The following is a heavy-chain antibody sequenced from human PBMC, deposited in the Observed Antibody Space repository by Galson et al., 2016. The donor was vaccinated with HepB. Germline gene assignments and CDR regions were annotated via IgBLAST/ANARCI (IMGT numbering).Heavy chain of an antibody. Sequence: SVKVSCKASSDTLSNYGFSWVRQAPGQGLEWMGGVNTYTGDADYPQRFQDRVTMTTDTSTKTAYMELGSLRSDDTAVYYCASRGGYDAFDIWGQGTMITVSS. CDR1: SDTLSNYG. D-gene: IGHD5-12*01. V-gene: IGHV1-18*01. CDR3: ASRGGYDAFDI. J-gene: IGHJ3*02. CDR2: VNTYTGDA.